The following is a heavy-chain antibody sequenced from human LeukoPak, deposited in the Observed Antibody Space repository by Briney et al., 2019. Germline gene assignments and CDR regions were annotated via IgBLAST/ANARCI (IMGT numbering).Heavy chain of an antibody. Sequence: SETLSLTCAVSGYSISSGYYWGWIRQPPGKGLEWIGSIYHSGSTYYSPSLKSRVTISVDTSKNQFSLKLSSVTAADTAVYYCARLVSYYDSSGYYYYYYYYYMDVWGKGTTVTVSS. CDR2: IYHSGST. J-gene: IGHJ6*03. V-gene: IGHV4-38-2*01. CDR1: GYSISSGYY. CDR3: ARLVSYYDSSGYYYYYYYYYMDV. D-gene: IGHD3-22*01.